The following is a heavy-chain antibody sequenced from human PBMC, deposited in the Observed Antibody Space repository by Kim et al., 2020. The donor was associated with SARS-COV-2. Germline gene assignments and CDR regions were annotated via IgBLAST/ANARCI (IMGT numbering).Heavy chain of an antibody. J-gene: IGHJ3*01. V-gene: IGHV2-70*11. CDR1: GVPLSKGSLC. CDR3: ARSFIRAEGPSDAFDL. Sequence: SGPTLVKPTQTVTLTCSVSGVPLSKGSLCLNWIRQPHGKALEWLARIDWDDSEYYTPSLKTRLSISKDTSNGLVVLTVTNVGPADTATYFCARSFIRAEGPSDAFDLWGQGTVVTVSS. CDR2: IDWDDSE. D-gene: IGHD3-16*02.